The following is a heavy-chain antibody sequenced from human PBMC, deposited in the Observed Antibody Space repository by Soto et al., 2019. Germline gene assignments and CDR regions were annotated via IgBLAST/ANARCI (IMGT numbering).Heavy chain of an antibody. CDR1: GGTFSSYA. Sequence: GASVKVSCKASGGTFSSYAISWVRQAPGQGLEWMGGIIPIFGTANYAQKFQGRVTITADESTSTAYMELSSLRSEDTAVYYCASLNTIFGVVTNGPYYYYGMDVWGQGTTVTVSS. J-gene: IGHJ6*02. CDR2: IIPIFGTA. V-gene: IGHV1-69*13. CDR3: ASLNTIFGVVTNGPYYYYGMDV. D-gene: IGHD3-3*01.